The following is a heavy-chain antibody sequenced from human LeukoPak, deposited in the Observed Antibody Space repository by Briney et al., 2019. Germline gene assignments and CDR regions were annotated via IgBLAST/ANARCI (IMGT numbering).Heavy chain of an antibody. CDR2: ISYSGST. V-gene: IGHV4-59*08. CDR3: ARLPYSSGWSLYYFDY. Sequence: SETLSLTCTVSGGSINSYYWSWIRQPPGKGLEWIGYISYSGSTNYNPSLKSRVTISVDTSKNQFSLKLSSVTAPDTAVYYCARLPYSSGWSLYYFDYWGQGTLVTVSS. D-gene: IGHD6-19*01. CDR1: GGSINSYY. J-gene: IGHJ4*02.